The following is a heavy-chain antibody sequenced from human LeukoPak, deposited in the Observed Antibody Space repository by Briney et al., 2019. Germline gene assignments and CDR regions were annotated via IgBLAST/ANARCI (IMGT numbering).Heavy chain of an antibody. CDR3: ARDRVGSGWPRPYYFEV. D-gene: IGHD6-19*01. Sequence: TSVKVSCKASGYTLTGYYLHWVRQAPGQGLEWMGWINPNTGATHSAQKFQGRITMTRDTSISTAYMDLSRLRSDDTAVYYCARDRVGSGWPRPYYFEVWGQGTLVTVSS. V-gene: IGHV1-2*02. J-gene: IGHJ4*02. CDR1: GYTLTGYY. CDR2: INPNTGAT.